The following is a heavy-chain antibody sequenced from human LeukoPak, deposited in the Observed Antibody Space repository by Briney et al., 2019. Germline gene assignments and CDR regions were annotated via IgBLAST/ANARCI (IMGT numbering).Heavy chain of an antibody. J-gene: IGHJ6*02. CDR3: AREQDSSGYNYYYYGMDV. CDR2: ISYDGSNK. CDR1: GFTFSSYA. V-gene: IGHV3-30*04. D-gene: IGHD3-22*01. Sequence: PGGSLRLSCAASGFTFSSYAMHWVRQAPGKGLEWVAVISYDGSNKYYADSVKGRFTISRDNSKNTLYLQMNSLRAEDTAVYYCAREQDSSGYNYYYYGMDVWGQGTTVTVSS.